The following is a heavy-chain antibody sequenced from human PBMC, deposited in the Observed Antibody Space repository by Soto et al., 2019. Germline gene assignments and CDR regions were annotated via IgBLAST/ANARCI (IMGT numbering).Heavy chain of an antibody. D-gene: IGHD3-16*01. CDR1: GYSFTYFW. J-gene: IGHJ6*02. CDR3: AKQGGYYYYGMDA. Sequence: PGESLKISCQGSGYSFTYFWISWVRQMPRKGLEWMGRIDPGDSNTIYSPSFQGHVTISVDKSSSTSYLQWGSLKASDTAIYYCAKQGGYYYYGMDAWGQGTTVTVSS. V-gene: IGHV5-10-1*01. CDR2: IDPGDSNT.